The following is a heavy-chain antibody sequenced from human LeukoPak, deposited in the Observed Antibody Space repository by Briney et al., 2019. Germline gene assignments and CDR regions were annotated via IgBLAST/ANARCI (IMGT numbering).Heavy chain of an antibody. D-gene: IGHD1-1*01. CDR3: ARDQLEGTHDY. CDR1: GFTLSSYE. V-gene: IGHV3-48*03. J-gene: IGHJ4*02. CDR2: ISSSGSTI. Sequence: GGSLRLSCAASGFTLSSYEMNWVRQAPGKGLEWVSYISSSGSTIYYADSVKGRFTISRDNAKNSLYLQMNSLRAEDTAVYYCARDQLEGTHDYWGQGTLVTVSS.